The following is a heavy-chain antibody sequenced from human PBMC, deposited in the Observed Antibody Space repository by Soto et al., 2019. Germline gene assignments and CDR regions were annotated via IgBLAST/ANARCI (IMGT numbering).Heavy chain of an antibody. Sequence: EVQLLESGGGLVQPEGSLRLSCAASGFTFSSYAMSWVRQAPGKGLEWVSGISGSGGSTYYADSVKGRFTISRDNFKNTRYLQMNSLRAEDTAVYYCAKDSGYSYGYDYFDYWGQGTLVTVSS. J-gene: IGHJ4*02. CDR2: ISGSGGST. V-gene: IGHV3-23*01. D-gene: IGHD5-18*01. CDR3: AKDSGYSYGYDYFDY. CDR1: GFTFSSYA.